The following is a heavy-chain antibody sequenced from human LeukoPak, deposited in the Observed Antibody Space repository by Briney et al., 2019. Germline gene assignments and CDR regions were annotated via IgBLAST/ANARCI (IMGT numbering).Heavy chain of an antibody. Sequence: SETLSLTCTVSGGSMNSTTYYWGWIRQSPGKGLEWIGSMYHRGHTFYNPSLKGRVTISVDASKNQFSLKVISVTAADTAVYYCVRSGGFGWTSDYWGQGVLVTVSS. CDR3: VRSGGFGWTSDY. D-gene: IGHD1-26*01. CDR1: GGSMNSTTYY. J-gene: IGHJ4*02. CDR2: MYHRGHT. V-gene: IGHV4-39*01.